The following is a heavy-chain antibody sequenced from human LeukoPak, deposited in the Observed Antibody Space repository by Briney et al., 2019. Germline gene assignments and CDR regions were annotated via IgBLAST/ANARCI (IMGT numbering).Heavy chain of an antibody. CDR2: IKQDGSEK. Sequence: PGGSLRLSCAASGFPSSSYWMSWVRQAPGKGLEWVANIKQDGSEKYYVDSVKGRFTISRDNAKNSLYLQMNSLRAEDTAVYFCARGQTTVTNWGQGTLVTVSS. CDR1: GFPSSSYW. J-gene: IGHJ4*02. D-gene: IGHD4-17*01. CDR3: ARGQTTVTN. V-gene: IGHV3-7*03.